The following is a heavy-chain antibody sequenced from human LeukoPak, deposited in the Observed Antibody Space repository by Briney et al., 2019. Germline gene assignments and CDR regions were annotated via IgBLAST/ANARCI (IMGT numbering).Heavy chain of an antibody. CDR1: GGSISSSSYY. J-gene: IGHJ3*02. CDR2: IYYSGST. CDR3: ARGKSGTDAFDI. D-gene: IGHD1-1*01. V-gene: IGHV4-39*01. Sequence: KPSETLSLTCTVSGGSISSSSYYWGWIRQPPGKGLEWIGSIYYSGSTYYNPSLKSRVTISVDTSKNQFSLKLSSVTAADTAVYYCARGKSGTDAFDIWGQGTMVTVSS.